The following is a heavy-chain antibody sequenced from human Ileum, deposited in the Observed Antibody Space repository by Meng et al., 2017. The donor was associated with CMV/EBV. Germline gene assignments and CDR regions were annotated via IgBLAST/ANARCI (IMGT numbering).Heavy chain of an antibody. CDR1: GFTFSNAW. V-gene: IGHV3-15*01. CDR2: IKSKTDGGTT. CDR3: TRLGPRDYYYGMDV. D-gene: IGHD1-26*01. Sequence: GESLKISCAASGFTFSNAWMSWVRQAPGKGLEWVGRIKSKTDGGTTDYAAPVKGRFTISRDDSKNTLYLQMNSLKTEDTAVYYCTRLGPRDYYYGMDVWGQGTTVTVSS. J-gene: IGHJ6*02.